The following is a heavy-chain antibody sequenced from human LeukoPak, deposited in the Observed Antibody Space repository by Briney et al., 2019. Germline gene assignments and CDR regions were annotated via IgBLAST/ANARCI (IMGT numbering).Heavy chain of an antibody. CDR1: GYTFTSYG. V-gene: IGHV1-2*02. CDR2: INPNSGGT. D-gene: IGHD2-15*01. J-gene: IGHJ4*02. CDR3: ARAQYCSGGSCPVDY. Sequence: ASVKVSCKASGYTFTSYGISWVRQAPGQGLEWMGWINPNSGGTNYAQKFQGRVTMTRDTSISTAYMELSRLRSDDTAVYYCARAQYCSGGSCPVDYWGQGTLVTVSS.